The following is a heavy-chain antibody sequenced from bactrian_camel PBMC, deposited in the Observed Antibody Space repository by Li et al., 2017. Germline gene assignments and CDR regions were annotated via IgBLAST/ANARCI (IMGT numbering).Heavy chain of an antibody. V-gene: IGHV3S31*01. Sequence: DVQLVESGGGLVQPGGSLMLSCAASGFTFSNFAMNWVRQAPGKGHEWVSAIASDVSDTYYIDSVKDRFTISRDNAKNTLYLQLNRLKTDDTAMYYCAGDLFSNTNAPDEFGYWGQGTQFTVS. CDR1: GFTFSNFA. CDR2: IASDVSDT. CDR3: AGDLFSNTNAPDEFGY. D-gene: IGHD3*01. J-gene: IGHJ6*01.